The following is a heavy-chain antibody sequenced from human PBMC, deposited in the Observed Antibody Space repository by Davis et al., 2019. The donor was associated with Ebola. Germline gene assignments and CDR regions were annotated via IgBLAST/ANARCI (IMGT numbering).Heavy chain of an antibody. CDR1: GGSISSSSYY. CDR3: ARARSGWYPHDAFDI. J-gene: IGHJ3*02. D-gene: IGHD6-19*01. CDR2: IYYSGST. V-gene: IGHV4-39*01. Sequence: MPSETLSLTCTVSGGSISSSSYYWGWIRQPPGKGLEWIGSIYYSGSTYYNPSLKSRVTISVDTSKNQFSLKLSSVTAADTAVYYCARARSGWYPHDAFDIWGQGTMVTVSS.